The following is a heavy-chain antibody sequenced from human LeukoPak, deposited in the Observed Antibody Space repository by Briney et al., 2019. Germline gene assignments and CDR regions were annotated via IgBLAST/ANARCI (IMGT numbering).Heavy chain of an antibody. D-gene: IGHD4-17*01. V-gene: IGHV4-38-2*02. CDR3: GRDSTVTTWWSPYYFDY. Sequence: PSETLSLTCTVSHYSISSGYYWGWIRPPPGKGLEWIGSIYHNGVKFYNPSLRSRISTSVDTSRNQFSLRLSSVTAADTAVYYCGRDSTVTTWWSPYYFDYWGQGTLVTVSS. J-gene: IGHJ4*02. CDR1: HYSISSGYY. CDR2: IYHNGVK.